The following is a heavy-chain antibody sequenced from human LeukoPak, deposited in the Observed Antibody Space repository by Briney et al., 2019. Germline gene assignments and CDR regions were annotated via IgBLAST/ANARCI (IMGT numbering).Heavy chain of an antibody. CDR1: GGSFSGYY. J-gene: IGHJ4*02. V-gene: IGHV4-34*01. CDR3: ARNSGWYED. CDR2: IYHSGST. Sequence: PSETLSLTCAVYGGSFSGYYWSWIRQPPGKGLEWIGEIYHSGSTNYNPSLKSRVTISVDKSKNQFSLKLSSVTAADTAVYYCARNSGWYEDWGQGTLVTVSS. D-gene: IGHD6-19*01.